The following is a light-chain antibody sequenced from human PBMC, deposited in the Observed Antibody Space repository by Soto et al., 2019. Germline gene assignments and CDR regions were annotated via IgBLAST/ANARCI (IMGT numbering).Light chain of an antibody. V-gene: IGKV3-11*01. Sequence: EIVLTQSPATLSLSPGERATLSCRASQSVSSQLAWYQQKPGQAPRLLIYDASNRATGIPARFSGSGSATDFTLTISSLEPEDFAVYYCQQRCDWPLTFGGGTKGDIK. CDR3: QQRCDWPLT. CDR2: DAS. CDR1: QSVSSQ. J-gene: IGKJ4*01.